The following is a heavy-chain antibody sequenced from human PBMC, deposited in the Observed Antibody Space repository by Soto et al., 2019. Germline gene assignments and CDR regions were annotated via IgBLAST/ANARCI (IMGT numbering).Heavy chain of an antibody. V-gene: IGHV3-23*01. CDR2: ISGSGGST. J-gene: IGHJ4*02. CDR3: AKAVEPSCSSTSCYFDY. Sequence: HPGGSLRLSCAASGFTFSSYAMSWVRQAPGKGLEWVSAISGSGGSTYYADSVKGRFTISRDNSKNTLYLQMNSLRAEDAAVYYCAKAVEPSCSSTSCYFDYWGQGTLVTVSS. D-gene: IGHD2-2*01. CDR1: GFTFSSYA.